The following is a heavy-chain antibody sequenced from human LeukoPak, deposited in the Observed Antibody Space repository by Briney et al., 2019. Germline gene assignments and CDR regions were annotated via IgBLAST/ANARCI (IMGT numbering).Heavy chain of an antibody. CDR1: GFTFSNYD. V-gene: IGHV3-13*01. CDR2: IGTAGDT. D-gene: IGHD6-19*01. CDR3: ARVSSSGWSKSGAFDI. Sequence: GGSLRLSCAASGFTFSNYDMHWVRQATGKGLEWVSAIGTAGDTYYPGSVKGRFTISRENAKNSLYLQMNSLRAGDTAVYYCARVSSSGWSKSGAFDIWGQGTMVTVSS. J-gene: IGHJ3*02.